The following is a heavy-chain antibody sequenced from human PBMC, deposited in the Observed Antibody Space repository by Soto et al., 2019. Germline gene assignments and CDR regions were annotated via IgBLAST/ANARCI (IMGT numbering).Heavy chain of an antibody. Sequence: PQTSSVTCTVSAGTPRTSNWCSWVRQPPGKGLEWIGEIYYSGSTNYNPSLKSRVTISVDKSKNQFSLKLSSVTAADTAVYYCASLRGGYYYAMDVWGQGTTIS. V-gene: IGHV4-4*03. CDR3: ASLRGGYYYAMDV. J-gene: IGHJ6*02. CDR1: AGTPRTSNW. CDR2: IYYSGST. D-gene: IGHD3-10*01.